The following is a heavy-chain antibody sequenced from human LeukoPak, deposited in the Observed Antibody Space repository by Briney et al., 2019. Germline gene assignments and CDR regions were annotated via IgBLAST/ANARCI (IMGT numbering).Heavy chain of an antibody. J-gene: IGHJ4*02. V-gene: IGHV3-23*01. Sequence: PGGSLRLSCAASGFTFSSYAMSWVRQAPGKGLEWVSAISGSGGSTYYADSVKGRFTISRDNSKNTLYLQMNSLRAEDTAVYYCAKGAVGTIFGVVTRMYYFDYWGQGTLVTVSS. CDR3: AKGAVGTIFGVVTRMYYFDY. CDR2: ISGSGGST. CDR1: GFTFSSYA. D-gene: IGHD3-3*01.